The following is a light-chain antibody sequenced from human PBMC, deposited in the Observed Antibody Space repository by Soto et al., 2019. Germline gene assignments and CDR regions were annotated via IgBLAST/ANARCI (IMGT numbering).Light chain of an antibody. Sequence: QSALTQPPSASGSPGQSVTISCTGTSSDVGGYNYVSWYRQHPGKAPKLMIYEVSKRPSGVPDRFSGSKSGNTASLTVSGLQAEDEADYSCSSHAVSSNSWAFGGGTKLTVL. CDR3: SSHAVSSNSWA. J-gene: IGLJ2*01. CDR1: SSDVGGYNY. V-gene: IGLV2-8*01. CDR2: EVS.